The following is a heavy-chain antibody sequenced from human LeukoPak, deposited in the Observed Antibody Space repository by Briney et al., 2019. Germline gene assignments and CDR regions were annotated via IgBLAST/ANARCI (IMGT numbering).Heavy chain of an antibody. V-gene: IGHV4-59*12. J-gene: IGHJ4*02. CDR1: GGSISSYY. CDR3: SRENGAFSPFGY. D-gene: IGHD2-8*01. CDR2: IYYSGTT. Sequence: PSETLSLTCTVSGGSISSYYWSWIRQPPGQGLEWIGYIYYSGTTNYNPSLKSRVTISVDTSKNQFSLKLSSVTAADTAVYYCSRENGAFSPFGYWGQGTLVTVLS.